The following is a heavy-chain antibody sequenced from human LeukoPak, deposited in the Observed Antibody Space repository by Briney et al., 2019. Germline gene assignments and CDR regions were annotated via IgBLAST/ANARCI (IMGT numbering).Heavy chain of an antibody. J-gene: IGHJ6*03. CDR3: ARGGYYHMDV. V-gene: IGHV4-34*01. Sequence: SETLSLTCAVYGGSFSGYYWSWIRQPPGKGLEWIGEINHSGSTNYNPSLKSRVTISVDTSKNQFSLKLSSVTAADTAVYYCARGGYYHMDVWGKGTTVTVSS. CDR1: GGSFSGYY. CDR2: INHSGST.